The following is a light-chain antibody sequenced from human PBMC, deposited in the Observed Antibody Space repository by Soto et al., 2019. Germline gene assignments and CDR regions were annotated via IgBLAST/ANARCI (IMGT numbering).Light chain of an antibody. Sequence: QSVLTQPRSVSGSPGQSVAISCTGTSSDVGDYNYVSWYQHHPGKAPKPLIFDVTARPSGVPDRYSGPKSGNTASLTISGLQSADEADYYCCSYAGNDTFIFGGGTKLTVL. CDR2: DVT. J-gene: IGLJ2*01. V-gene: IGLV2-11*01. CDR1: SSDVGDYNY. CDR3: CSYAGNDTFI.